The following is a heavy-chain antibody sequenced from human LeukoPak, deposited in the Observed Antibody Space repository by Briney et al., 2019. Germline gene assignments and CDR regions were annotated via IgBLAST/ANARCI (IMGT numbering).Heavy chain of an antibody. CDR1: GFTFDDYA. CDR3: AKDADYVWGSYRTNAFDI. D-gene: IGHD3-16*02. Sequence: PGGSLRLSCAASGFTFDDYAMHWVRQAPGKGLEWVSGISWNSGSIGYADSVKGRFTISRDNAKNSLYLQMNSLRAKDTALYYCAKDADYVWGSYRTNAFDIWGQGTMVTVSS. J-gene: IGHJ3*02. V-gene: IGHV3-9*01. CDR2: ISWNSGSI.